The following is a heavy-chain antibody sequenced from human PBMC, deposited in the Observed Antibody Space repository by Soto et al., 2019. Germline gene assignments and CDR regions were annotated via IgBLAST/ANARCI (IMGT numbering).Heavy chain of an antibody. CDR3: ASRSGSYYDAFDI. CDR2: ISSSSSYI. CDR1: GFTFSSYS. Sequence: GGSLRLSCAASGFTFSSYSMNWVRQAPGKGLEWVSSISSSSSYIYYADSVKGRFTISRDNAKNSLYLQMNSLRAEDTAVYYCASRSGSYYDAFDIWGQGTMVTVSS. J-gene: IGHJ3*02. V-gene: IGHV3-21*01. D-gene: IGHD1-26*01.